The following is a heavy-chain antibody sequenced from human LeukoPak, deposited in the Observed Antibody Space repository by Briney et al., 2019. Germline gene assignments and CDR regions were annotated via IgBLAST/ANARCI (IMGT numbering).Heavy chain of an antibody. V-gene: IGHV4-59*08. Sequence: KPSETLSLTCTVSGGSISSHYWSWIRQPPGKGLEWIGYISYSGNTNYNPSLKSRVTISVDTSKNQFSLKLTSVTAADTAVYYCARQGGYIAPLALWGQGTLVTVSA. CDR1: GGSISSHY. J-gene: IGHJ4*02. D-gene: IGHD6-13*01. CDR2: ISYSGNT. CDR3: ARQGGYIAPLAL.